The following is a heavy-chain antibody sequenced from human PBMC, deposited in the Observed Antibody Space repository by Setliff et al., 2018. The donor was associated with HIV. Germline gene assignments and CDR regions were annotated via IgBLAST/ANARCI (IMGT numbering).Heavy chain of an antibody. D-gene: IGHD3-10*01. Sequence: GGSLRLSCAASGFTFSSYWMHWVRQAPGKGLVWVSRINSDGSSTRPADSVKGRVTLSRDNSKNTLYLQMNSLRPEDTAVYYCARVRLYNNALDYWGQGTLVTVSS. V-gene: IGHV3-74*01. CDR2: INSDGSST. CDR1: GFTFSSYW. CDR3: ARVRLYNNALDY. J-gene: IGHJ4*02.